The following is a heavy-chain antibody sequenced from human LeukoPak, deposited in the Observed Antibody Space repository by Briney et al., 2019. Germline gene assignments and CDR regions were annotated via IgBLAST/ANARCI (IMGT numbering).Heavy chain of an antibody. V-gene: IGHV3-7*03. CDR1: EFIFSDYW. CDR3: ARDNGGWFDT. CDR2: IKQGGREE. J-gene: IGHJ5*02. Sequence: GSLRLSCVASEFIFSDYWMSWVRQGPGKGLEWVANIKQGGREEKYVSSVKGRFAISRDDAKSTLYLQMDSLSGDDTAVYYCARDNGGWFDTWGRGTLVTVSS. D-gene: IGHD3-10*01.